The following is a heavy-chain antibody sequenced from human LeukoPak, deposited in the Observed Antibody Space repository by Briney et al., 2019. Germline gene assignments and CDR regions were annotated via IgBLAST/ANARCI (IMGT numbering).Heavy chain of an antibody. CDR1: GFTFSSYA. Sequence: GGSLRLSCAASGFTFSSYAMHWVRQAPGKGLEWVAVISYDGSNKYYADSVKGRFTISRDNSKNTLYLQRNSLRAEDTAVYYCAGGPVVGGSYFDYWGRGTLVTVSS. CDR2: ISYDGSNK. D-gene: IGHD2-15*01. J-gene: IGHJ4*02. CDR3: AGGPVVGGSYFDY. V-gene: IGHV3-30-3*01.